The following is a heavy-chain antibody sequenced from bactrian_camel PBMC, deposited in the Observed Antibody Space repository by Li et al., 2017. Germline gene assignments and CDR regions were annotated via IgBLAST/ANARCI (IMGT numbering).Heavy chain of an antibody. Sequence: QVQLVESGGGSVQAGGSLRLSCAASGYSVSQGYMAWFRQAPGKEREGVAAIDRNGYPTYTYSVKDRFTISKDNVKNTLYLQMNMLEPEDTAMYFCAADRETSNWYGESCRVVAPRVGYWGQGTQVTVS. CDR2: IDRNGYP. V-gene: IGHV3S53*01. CDR3: AADRETSNWYGESCRVVAPRVGY. D-gene: IGHD7*01. J-gene: IGHJ4*01. CDR1: GYSVSQGY.